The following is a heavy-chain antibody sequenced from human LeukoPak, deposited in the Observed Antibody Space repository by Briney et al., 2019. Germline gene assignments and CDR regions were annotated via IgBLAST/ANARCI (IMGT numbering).Heavy chain of an antibody. CDR1: GFTFSSYS. D-gene: IGHD5-18*01. CDR2: ISSSSSYI. CDR3: ARDRGYSYGDAFDI. Sequence: GGSLRLSCAASGFTFSSYSMNWVRQAPGKGLEWVSSISSSSSYIYYADSVKGRFTISRDNAKNSLYLQMNSLRAEDTAVYYCARDRGYSYGDAFDIWGQGTMVTVSS. V-gene: IGHV3-21*01. J-gene: IGHJ3*02.